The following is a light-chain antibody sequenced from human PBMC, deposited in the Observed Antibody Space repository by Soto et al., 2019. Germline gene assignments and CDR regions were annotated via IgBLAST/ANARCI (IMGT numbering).Light chain of an antibody. J-gene: IGLJ1*01. CDR2: YDS. CDR3: QVWDSSSDPRGV. V-gene: IGLV3-21*04. CDR1: NIGSKS. Sequence: SYELTQPPSVSVAPGKTARITCGGNNIGSKSVHWYQQKPGQAPVLVIYYDSDRPSGIPERFSGSNSGNTATLTISRVEAGYEDDYYCQVWDSSSDPRGVFGTGTKQTVL.